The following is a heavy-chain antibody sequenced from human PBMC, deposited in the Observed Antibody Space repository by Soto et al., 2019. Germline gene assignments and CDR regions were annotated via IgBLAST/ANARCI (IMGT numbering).Heavy chain of an antibody. CDR3: AKDQPDYIEDVWFDP. D-gene: IGHD4-4*01. Sequence: GGSLRLSFAASGFTLSRYAMSWGRPGPGKGRDGVSAFSGSGGSTYYEDSWKGRFTISRDNSKNTLYLKMNSLRAEDRAVYYCAKDQPDYIEDVWFDPWGQGTLVTVSS. V-gene: IGHV3-23*01. CDR2: FSGSGGST. CDR1: GFTLSRYA. J-gene: IGHJ5*02.